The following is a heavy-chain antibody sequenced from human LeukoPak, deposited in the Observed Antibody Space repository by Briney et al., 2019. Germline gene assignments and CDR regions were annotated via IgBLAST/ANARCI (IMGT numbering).Heavy chain of an antibody. CDR3: ERLGLHYLEY. CDR2: TGSRASGGTT. CDR1: GFTFGEYS. V-gene: IGHV3-49*04. D-gene: IGHD3-16*01. J-gene: IGHJ4*02. Sequence: GGSLTLSCTTSGFTFGEYSFSWVRQAPGRGLEWVGLTGSRASGGTTECAPSVEGRFTISRDGYNSIAYLHMNTLKTEDTAVYYCERLGLHYLEYWGQGGLVTVSS.